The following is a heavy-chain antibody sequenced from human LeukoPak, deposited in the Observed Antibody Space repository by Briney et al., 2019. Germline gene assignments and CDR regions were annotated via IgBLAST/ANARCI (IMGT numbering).Heavy chain of an antibody. J-gene: IGHJ4*02. CDR2: IYPGDSDS. CDR3: VRASTDNAGWHRGSFDY. V-gene: IGHV5-51*01. Sequence: GESLKVSCQTSGYSFTNYWIGWVRQMPGKGLEWMGIIYPGDSDSRYSPSFQGQVTISADKSVSTAYLQWSSLRASDTAIYYCVRASTDNAGWHRGSFDYWGQGTLVTVSS. D-gene: IGHD6-19*01. CDR1: GYSFTNYW.